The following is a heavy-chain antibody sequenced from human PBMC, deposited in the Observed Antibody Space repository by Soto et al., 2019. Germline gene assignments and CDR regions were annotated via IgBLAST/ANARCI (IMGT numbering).Heavy chain of an antibody. D-gene: IGHD3-22*01. CDR2: INPSGGST. V-gene: IGHV1-46*01. J-gene: IGHJ4*02. CDR3: ARGYDSSGYTPAVRKYYFDY. CDR1: GYTFTSYY. Sequence: ASVKVSCKASGYTFTSYYMHWVRQAPGQGLEWMGIINPSGGSTSYAQKFQGRVTMTRDTSTSTVYMELSSLRSEDTAVYYCARGYDSSGYTPAVRKYYFDYRGQGTLVTVSS.